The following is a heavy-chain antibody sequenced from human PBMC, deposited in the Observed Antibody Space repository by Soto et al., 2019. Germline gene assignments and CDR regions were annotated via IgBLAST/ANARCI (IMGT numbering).Heavy chain of an antibody. J-gene: IGHJ6*02. CDR1: GGSMSRGGQS. CDR3: ARAPPGPSPRWEV. CDR2: IYYTGST. V-gene: IGHV4-30-2*01. D-gene: IGHD3-10*01. Sequence: SETLSLTCAVSGGSMSRGGQSWSWIRQPPGKGLEWLGFIYYTGSTYYNPSLKSRVTLSVDRSKNQFSLNLTSVTAADTAMYFCARAPPGPSPRWEVWGQGTTVTAP.